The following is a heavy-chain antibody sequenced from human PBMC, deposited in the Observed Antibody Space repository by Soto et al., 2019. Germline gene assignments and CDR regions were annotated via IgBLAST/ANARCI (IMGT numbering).Heavy chain of an antibody. CDR2: IRSKTSSFAT. J-gene: IGHJ4*02. CDR3: SSSSGD. CDR1: GFTFSDSA. V-gene: IGHV3-73*01. D-gene: IGHD3-10*01. Sequence: EVQLVESGGGLVQPGGSLKLSCAASGFTFSDSAMHWVRQASGKGLEWVGRIRSKTSSFATAYGASVQGRFTISRDDLENTAYLQMNSLKTEDTAVYYCSSSSGDWGQGTLVTVSS.